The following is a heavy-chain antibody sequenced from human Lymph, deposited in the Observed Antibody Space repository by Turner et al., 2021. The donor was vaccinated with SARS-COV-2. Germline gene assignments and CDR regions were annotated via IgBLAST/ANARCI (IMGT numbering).Heavy chain of an antibody. Sequence: EVQLVESGGGLVKPGGSLRLDCAASGFTFSTYSMNWVRQAPGKGLEWISSISSSSSYIYYADSVKGRFTISRDDAKNSLYLQMNSLRAEDTAVYYCARDIPTTADYFDYWGQGTLVTVSS. CDR1: GFTFSTYS. V-gene: IGHV3-21*01. CDR2: ISSSSSYI. J-gene: IGHJ4*02. CDR3: ARDIPTTADYFDY. D-gene: IGHD4-17*01.